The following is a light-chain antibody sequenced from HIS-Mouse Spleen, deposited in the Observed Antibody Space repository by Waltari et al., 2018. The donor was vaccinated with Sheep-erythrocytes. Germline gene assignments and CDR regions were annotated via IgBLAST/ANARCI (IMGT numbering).Light chain of an antibody. V-gene: IGLV2-23*03. J-gene: IGLJ3*02. CDR1: SSDVGSYNL. CDR3: CSYAGSSTFDWV. CDR2: EGS. Sequence: QSALTQPASVSGFPGQSITISCTGTSSDVGSYNLVSWYQQHPGKAPKLMIYEGSKRPSGVSNRFSGSKSGNTASLTISGLQAEDEADYYCCSYAGSSTFDWVFGGGTKLTVL.